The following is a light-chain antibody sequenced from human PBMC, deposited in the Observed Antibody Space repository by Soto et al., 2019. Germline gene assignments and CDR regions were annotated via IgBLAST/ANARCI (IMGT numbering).Light chain of an antibody. J-gene: IGLJ1*01. V-gene: IGLV2-14*01. CDR1: SSDVGGYNY. Sequence: QSVLTQPASVSGSPGQSITISCSGTSSDVGGYNYVSWYQQHPGKAPKLMIFEVSNRPSGTSNRFSGSKSGNTASLTISGLQGEDEADYYCSSYTSSSTSVFGTGTKVTVL. CDR2: EVS. CDR3: SSYTSSSTSV.